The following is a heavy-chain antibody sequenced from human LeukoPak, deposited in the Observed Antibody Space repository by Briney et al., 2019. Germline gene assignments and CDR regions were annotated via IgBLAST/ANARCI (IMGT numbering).Heavy chain of an antibody. J-gene: IGHJ5*02. D-gene: IGHD2-2*01. V-gene: IGHV1-2*02. CDR1: GYTFTGYY. Sequence: ASVKVSCEASGYTFTGYYMHWVRQAPGQGLEWMGWINPNSGGTNYAQKFQGRVTMTRDTSISTAYMELSRLRSDDTAVYYCAKALGYCSSTKCYNWFDPWGQGTLVTVSS. CDR2: INPNSGGT. CDR3: AKALGYCSSTKCYNWFDP.